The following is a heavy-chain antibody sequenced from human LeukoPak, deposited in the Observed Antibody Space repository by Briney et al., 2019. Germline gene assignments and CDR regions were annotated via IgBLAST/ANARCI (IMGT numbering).Heavy chain of an antibody. J-gene: IGHJ4*02. CDR2: ISSSSSYI. CDR1: GFTFSTYW. CDR3: ARGAAAGLYYFDY. Sequence: GGSLRLSCAASGFTFSTYWMTWVRQAPGKGLEWVSSISSSSSYIYYADSVKGRFTISRDNAKNTLYLQMNSLRAEDTAVYYCARGAAAGLYYFDYWGQGTLVTVSS. D-gene: IGHD6-13*01. V-gene: IGHV3-21*01.